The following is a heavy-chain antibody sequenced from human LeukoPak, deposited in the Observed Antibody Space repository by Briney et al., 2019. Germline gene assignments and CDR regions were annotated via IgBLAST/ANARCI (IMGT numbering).Heavy chain of an antibody. D-gene: IGHD3-10*01. CDR2: FDPEDGET. V-gene: IGHV1-24*01. Sequence: ASGKVSCKVSGYTLTELSMHWVRQAPGKGLEWMGGFDPEDGETIYAQKFQGRVTMTEDTSTDTAYMELSSLRSEDTAVYYCATALGTMVRGVNDAFDIWGQGTMVTVSS. CDR3: ATALGTMVRGVNDAFDI. J-gene: IGHJ3*02. CDR1: GYTLTELS.